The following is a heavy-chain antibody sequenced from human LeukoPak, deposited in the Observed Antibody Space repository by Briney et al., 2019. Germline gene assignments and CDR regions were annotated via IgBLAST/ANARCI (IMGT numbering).Heavy chain of an antibody. CDR1: GFTFSTYA. J-gene: IGHJ5*02. Sequence: GGSLRLSCAASGFTFSTYAMHWVRQAPGKGLEYVSAISSDGRYTYYANSVKGRFTISRDNSKNTLFLQMGSLRAEDTAVYYCARDSSYSHYNWFDPWGQGTLVTVSS. CDR3: ARDSSYSHYNWFDP. CDR2: ISSDGRYT. V-gene: IGHV3-64*01. D-gene: IGHD4-11*01.